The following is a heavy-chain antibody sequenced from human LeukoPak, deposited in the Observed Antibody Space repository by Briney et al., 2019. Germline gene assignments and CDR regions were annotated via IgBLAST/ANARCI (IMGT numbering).Heavy chain of an antibody. Sequence: GGSLRLSCAASGFTFSSYAMSWVRQAPGKGLEWVSAISGSGGSTYYADSVKGRFTISRDNSKNTLYLQMNSLRAEDTAVYYCAKDSGADSSGYYISTAFDYWGQGTLVTVSS. CDR1: GFTFSSYA. CDR3: AKDSGADSSGYYISTAFDY. CDR2: ISGSGGST. J-gene: IGHJ4*02. V-gene: IGHV3-23*01. D-gene: IGHD3-22*01.